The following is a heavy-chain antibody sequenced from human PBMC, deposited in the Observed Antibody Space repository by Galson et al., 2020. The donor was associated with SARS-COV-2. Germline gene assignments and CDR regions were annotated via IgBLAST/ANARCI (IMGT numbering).Heavy chain of an antibody. V-gene: IGHV4-39*07. Sequence: SETLSLTCTVSGGSMNSSSYSWGWIRQPPGKGLEWIGSIYYSGSTSYTPSLKSRLTMSVDMSSNQFSLKLTSVTAADTAVYYCARDERNGTWAVDYWGHGTLVTVSS. CDR2: IYYSGST. J-gene: IGHJ4*01. CDR1: GGSMNSSSYS. CDR3: ARDERNGTWAVDY. D-gene: IGHD1-1*01.